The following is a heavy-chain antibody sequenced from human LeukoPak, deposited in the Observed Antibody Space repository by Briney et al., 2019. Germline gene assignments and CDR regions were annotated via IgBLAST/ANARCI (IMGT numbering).Heavy chain of an antibody. CDR3: ARGDDSSGYYHFDY. V-gene: IGHV1-69*02. CDR1: GGTFSSYT. D-gene: IGHD3-22*01. Sequence: SVKGSCKASGGTFSSYTISWVRQAPGQGLEWRGRIIPILGIANYAQKFPGRVTITADKSTSTAYMELSSLRSEDTAVYYCARGDDSSGYYHFDYWGQGTLVTVSS. J-gene: IGHJ4*02. CDR2: IIPILGIA.